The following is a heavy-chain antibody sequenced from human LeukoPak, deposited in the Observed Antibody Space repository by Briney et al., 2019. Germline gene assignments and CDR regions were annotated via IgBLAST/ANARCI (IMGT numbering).Heavy chain of an antibody. CDR2: ITHSGRTI. J-gene: IGHJ4*02. V-gene: IGHV3-48*02. D-gene: IGHD1-26*01. Sequence: GGSLRLSCAASGFIFSDYNMHWVRQAPGKGLEWVSYITHSGRTISYADSVKGRFTISRDNARNSLYLQMNSLRDDGTAVYFCARPSSGAYDYWGQGTLVTVSS. CDR1: GFIFSDYN. CDR3: ARPSSGAYDY.